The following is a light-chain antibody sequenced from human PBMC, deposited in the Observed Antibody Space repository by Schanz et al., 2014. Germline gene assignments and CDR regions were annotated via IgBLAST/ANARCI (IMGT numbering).Light chain of an antibody. J-gene: IGLJ1*01. CDR3: AAWDDSLNGYV. V-gene: IGLV1-44*01. CDR2: GAN. CDR1: SSNIGSNP. Sequence: QSVLTQPPSASGTPGQGVTISCSGSSSNIGSNPVNWYQQLPGTAPKLLIYGANQRPSGVPDRFSGSKSGTSGSLAISGLQSEDEADYYCAAWDDSLNGYVFGTGTKLTVL.